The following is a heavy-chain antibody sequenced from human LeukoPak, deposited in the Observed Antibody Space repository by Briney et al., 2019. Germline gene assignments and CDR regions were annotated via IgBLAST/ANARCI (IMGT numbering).Heavy chain of an antibody. J-gene: IGHJ4*02. V-gene: IGHV3-49*04. D-gene: IGHD2-8*02. Sequence: GGSLRLSCTASGFTFGDYAMSWVRQAPGKGLEWVGFIRSKAYGGTTEYAASVKGRFTISRDDSKSIAYLQMNSLKTEDTAVYYCTRNSDGVCLEWGQGTLVTVSS. CDR3: TRNSDGVCLE. CDR2: IRSKAYGGTT. CDR1: GFTFGDYA.